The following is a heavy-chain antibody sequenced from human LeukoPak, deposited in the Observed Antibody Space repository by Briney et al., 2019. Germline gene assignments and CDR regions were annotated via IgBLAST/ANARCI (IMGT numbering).Heavy chain of an antibody. CDR1: GFIFTNYG. CDR2: MSGGGSNA. V-gene: IGHV3-23*01. D-gene: IGHD3-10*01. CDR3: AKRGGYDYGSHFAS. J-gene: IGHJ4*02. Sequence: GGSLRLSCTTSGFIFTNYGMAWVRQAPGKGLEWVSSMSGGGSNAQYADSVKGRLTISRDSKNTLHLDMDSLRADDTAVYFCAKRGGYDYGSHFASWGQGVLVTVSS.